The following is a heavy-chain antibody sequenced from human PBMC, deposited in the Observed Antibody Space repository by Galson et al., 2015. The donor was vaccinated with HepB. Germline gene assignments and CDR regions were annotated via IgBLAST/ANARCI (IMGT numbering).Heavy chain of an antibody. J-gene: IGHJ4*02. V-gene: IGHV1-8*01. D-gene: IGHD1-7*01. CDR3: ARVRGLELSPDY. Sequence: SVKVSCKASGYTFTSYDINWVRQATGQGLEWMGWMNPNSGNTGYAQKFQGRVTMTRNTSISTAYMELSSLRSEDTAVYYCARVRGLELSPDYWGQGTLVTVSS. CDR2: MNPNSGNT. CDR1: GYTFTSYD.